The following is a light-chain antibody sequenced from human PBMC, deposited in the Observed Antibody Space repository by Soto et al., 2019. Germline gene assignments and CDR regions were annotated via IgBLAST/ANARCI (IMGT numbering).Light chain of an antibody. Sequence: DIPMTQSPSSLSASVGDIFTITCRASQSISSYLNWYQQKPGKAPKLLIYAASSLQSGVPSRFSGSGSGTDFTLTISSLQPDDFVTYYCQQLNTYPITFGQGTRLEI. CDR3: QQLNTYPIT. CDR1: QSISSY. V-gene: IGKV1-39*01. J-gene: IGKJ5*01. CDR2: AAS.